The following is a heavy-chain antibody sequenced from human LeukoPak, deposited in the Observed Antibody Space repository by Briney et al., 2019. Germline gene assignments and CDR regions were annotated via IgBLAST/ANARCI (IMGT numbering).Heavy chain of an antibody. V-gene: IGHV1-46*01. CDR3: ARDWVFWSGYTFDY. D-gene: IGHD3-3*01. CDR1: GYTFTSHF. CDR2: INPRGGST. Sequence: ASVKVSCKASGYTFTSHFMHWVRQAPGQGLEWMGIINPRGGSTSYTQKFQGRVTMTRDTSISTAYMELSRLRSDDTAVYYCARDWVFWSGYTFDYWGQGTLVTVSS. J-gene: IGHJ4*02.